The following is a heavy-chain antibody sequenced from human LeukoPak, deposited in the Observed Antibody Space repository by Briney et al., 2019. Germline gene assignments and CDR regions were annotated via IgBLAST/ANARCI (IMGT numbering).Heavy chain of an antibody. CDR3: ARAIHYGSGSYYNRRGFDY. CDR1: GYTFTSYY. V-gene: IGHV1-46*01. D-gene: IGHD3-10*01. J-gene: IGHJ4*02. CDR2: INPSGGST. Sequence: WASVKVSCKASGYTFTSYYMHWVRQAPGQGLEWMGIINPSGGSTSYAQKFQGRVTMTRDMSTSTVYMELSSLRSEDTAVYYCARAIHYGSGSYYNRRGFDYWGQGTLVTVSS.